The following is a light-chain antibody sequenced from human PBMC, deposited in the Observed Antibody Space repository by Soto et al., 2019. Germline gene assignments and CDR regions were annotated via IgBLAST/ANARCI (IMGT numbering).Light chain of an antibody. CDR3: QQYHGYSLT. J-gene: IGKJ1*01. Sequence: DIQMTQSPSTLSASVGDRVTITCRASQTISFSLAWYQQKPGKTPKRLIYDASTLQSGVPSRFSGSESGTEFILTIRGLQPDDFAPYYCQQYHGYSLTFGQGTKVEI. CDR2: DAS. V-gene: IGKV1-5*01. CDR1: QTISFS.